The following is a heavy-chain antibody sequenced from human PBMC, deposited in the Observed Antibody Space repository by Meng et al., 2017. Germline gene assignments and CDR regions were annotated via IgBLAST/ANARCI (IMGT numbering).Heavy chain of an antibody. Sequence: QGQLVQSGAEVKKPGASVQVSCKPSGYNFPDYYIHWVRQAPGQGLEWMGRIDPKNGDTHYAQKFQGRVTMTGDTSISTAYMDLSGLRSDDTAVYYCARDEDISAAGKLFGDYWGQGTLVTSPQ. D-gene: IGHD6-13*01. V-gene: IGHV1-2*06. CDR1: GYNFPDYY. J-gene: IGHJ4*02. CDR2: IDPKNGDT. CDR3: ARDEDISAAGKLFGDY.